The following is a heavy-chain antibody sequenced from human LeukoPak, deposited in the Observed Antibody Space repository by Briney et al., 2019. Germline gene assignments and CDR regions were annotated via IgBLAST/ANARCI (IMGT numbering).Heavy chain of an antibody. CDR3: ASEGIAAAGTKRYYYGMDV. Sequence: SVKVSCKASGGTFSSYAISWVRQAPGQGLEWMGRIIPILGIANYAQKLQGRVTITADKSTSTAYMELSSLRSEDTAVYYCASEGIAAAGTKRYYYGMDVWGQGSTVTVS. V-gene: IGHV1-69*04. J-gene: IGHJ6*02. CDR2: IIPILGIA. D-gene: IGHD6-13*01. CDR1: GGTFSSYA.